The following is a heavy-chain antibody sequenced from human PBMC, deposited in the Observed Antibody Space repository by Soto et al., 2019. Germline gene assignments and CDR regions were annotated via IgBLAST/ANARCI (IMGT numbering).Heavy chain of an antibody. CDR1: GFTLSGYY. CDR3: ARDHHRYSGYDYVDY. V-gene: IGHV3-11*05. CDR2: ISSSSSYT. D-gene: IGHD5-12*01. Sequence: SGGALRLSCAAPGFTLSGYYMRWVRPAPGKGLEWVSYISSSSSYTNYADSVKGRFTISRDNAKNSLYLQMNSLRAEDTAVYYCARDHHRYSGYDYVDYWGQGTLVTVSS. J-gene: IGHJ4*02.